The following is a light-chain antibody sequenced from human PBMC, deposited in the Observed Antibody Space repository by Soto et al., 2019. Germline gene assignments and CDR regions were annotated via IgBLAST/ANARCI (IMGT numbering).Light chain of an antibody. Sequence: QSALTLPPSASGSPGQSVTISCTGTSSDVGAHNYVSWYQQHPGKAPKLMIYEVNKRPSGVPDRFSGSKSGNTASLTVSGLHADDEADYYCISYAGTAYVAIGGGTKLTVL. CDR3: ISYAGTAYVA. V-gene: IGLV2-8*01. CDR2: EVN. J-gene: IGLJ2*01. CDR1: SSDVGAHNY.